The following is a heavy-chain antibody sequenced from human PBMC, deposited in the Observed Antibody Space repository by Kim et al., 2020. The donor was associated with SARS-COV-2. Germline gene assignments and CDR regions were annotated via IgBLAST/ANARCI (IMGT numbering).Heavy chain of an antibody. D-gene: IGHD3-22*01. CDR2: IYYSGST. J-gene: IGHJ4*02. CDR1: GGSISSSSYY. CDR3: ARRGNYYDSSGYYLADY. Sequence: SETLSLTCTVSGGSISSSSYYWGWIRQPPGKGLEWIGSIYYSGSTYYNPSLKSRVTISVDTSKNQFSLKLSSVTAADTAVYYCARRGNYYDSSGYYLADYWGQGTLVTVSS. V-gene: IGHV4-39*01.